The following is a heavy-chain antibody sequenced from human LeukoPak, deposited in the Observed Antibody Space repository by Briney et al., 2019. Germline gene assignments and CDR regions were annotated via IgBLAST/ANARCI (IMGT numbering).Heavy chain of an antibody. CDR3: AKDKSIAAANDAFDI. D-gene: IGHD6-13*01. V-gene: IGHV3-48*01. CDR1: GFIFSSYS. J-gene: IGHJ3*02. CDR2: ISSASSTI. Sequence: PGGSLRLSCAASGFIFSSYSMNWVRQAPGKGLEWVSYISSASSTIYYADSVKGRFTISRDNSKNTLYLQMNSLRAEDTAVYYCAKDKSIAAANDAFDIWGQGTMVTVSS.